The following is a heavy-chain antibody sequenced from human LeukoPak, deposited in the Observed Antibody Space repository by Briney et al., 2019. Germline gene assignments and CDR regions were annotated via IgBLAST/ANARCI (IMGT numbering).Heavy chain of an antibody. V-gene: IGHV3-66*01. CDR2: ICSGGST. CDR3: ARDISYYYDSSDGMDV. CDR1: GFTVSSNY. J-gene: IGHJ6*02. D-gene: IGHD3-22*01. Sequence: GGSLRLSCAASGFTVSSNYMSWVRQAPGRGLEWVSVICSGGSTYYADSVKGRFTISRDNSKNTLYLQMNSLRAEDTAVYYCARDISYYYDSSDGMDVWGQGTTVTVSS.